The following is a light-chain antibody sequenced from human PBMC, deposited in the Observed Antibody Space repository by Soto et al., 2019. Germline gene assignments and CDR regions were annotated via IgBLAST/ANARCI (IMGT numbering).Light chain of an antibody. CDR2: GAS. V-gene: IGKV3-20*01. J-gene: IGKJ2*01. CDR3: QQYGNSPPHT. Sequence: ENVLTQSPGTLSLSPGERATLSCRASQSVSSSYLAWYQQKPGQAPRLLIYGASSRATGIPDRFSGSGSGTDFTLTISRLEPEDFAVYFCQQYGNSPPHTFGQGTKVDIK. CDR1: QSVSSSY.